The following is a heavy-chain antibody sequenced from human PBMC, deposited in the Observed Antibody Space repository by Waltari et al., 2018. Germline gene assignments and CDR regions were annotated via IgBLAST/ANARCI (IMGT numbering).Heavy chain of an antibody. D-gene: IGHD3-10*01. Sequence: EEQLLESGGGLVQPGDSLRLSCAGSGFRFSNYWMNWVRQAPGKGLVWVERSRDEETSISDADSVKGRFSISRDNAKNTVYLQMKRLRVEDTAVYYCARLAPRTYRSPVPGRHYYYGMDVWGQGTTVTVSS. J-gene: IGHJ6*02. CDR2: SRDEETSI. CDR1: GFRFSNYW. V-gene: IGHV3-74*01. CDR3: ARLAPRTYRSPVPGRHYYYGMDV.